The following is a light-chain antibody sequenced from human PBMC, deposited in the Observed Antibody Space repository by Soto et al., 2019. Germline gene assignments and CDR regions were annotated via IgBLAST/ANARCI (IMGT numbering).Light chain of an antibody. CDR3: QQSLGTLYT. CDR2: GAS. CDR1: QSVRTNY. V-gene: IGKV3-20*01. Sequence: EIVLTQSPVTLSLAPGERATLSCRASQSVRTNYLAWYQQKPGQAPRLLIYGASSRATGIPDRFSGSGSGTDFTLTISRLEPEDFATYYCQQSLGTLYTFGQGTKVDIK. J-gene: IGKJ2*01.